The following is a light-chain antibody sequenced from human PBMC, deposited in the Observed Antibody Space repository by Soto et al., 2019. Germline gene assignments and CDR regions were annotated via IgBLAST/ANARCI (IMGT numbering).Light chain of an antibody. CDR2: DAS. CDR1: QSVSSY. J-gene: IGKJ1*01. Sequence: DIVLTQSPATLSLSPGERATLSCRASQSVSSYLAWYQQKHGQATRLLIYDASNRATGIPARFSGSGSATDFTPTISSLEPEDVAVYFCHHRTTFGQGTKVEIK. V-gene: IGKV3-11*01. CDR3: HHRTT.